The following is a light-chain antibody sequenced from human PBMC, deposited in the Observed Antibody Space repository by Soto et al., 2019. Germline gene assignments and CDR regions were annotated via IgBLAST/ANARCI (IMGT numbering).Light chain of an antibody. CDR3: CSYVGSSTFAYV. V-gene: IGLV2-23*03. Sequence: QSALTQPASVSGSPGQSITISCTGTSSDVGSYNLVSWYQQHPGKAPKLMIYEGSKRPSGVSNRFSGSKSGNTASLTISGLQAEDEADYYCCSYVGSSTFAYVFGTGTKLTV. CDR1: SSDVGSYNL. J-gene: IGLJ1*01. CDR2: EGS.